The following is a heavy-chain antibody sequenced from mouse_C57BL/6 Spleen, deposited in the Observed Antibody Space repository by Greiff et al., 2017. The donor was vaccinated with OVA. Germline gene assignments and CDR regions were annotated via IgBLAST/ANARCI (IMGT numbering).Heavy chain of an antibody. Sequence: QVQLKQSGAELVRPGASVKLSCKASGYTFTDYYINWVKQRPGQGLEWIARIYPGSGNTYYNEKFKGKATLTAEKSSSTAYMQLSSLTSEDSAGYFCARDGSSSFDYWGQGTTLTVSS. CDR2: IYPGSGNT. V-gene: IGHV1-76*01. CDR1: GYTFTDYY. J-gene: IGHJ2*01. CDR3: ARDGSSSFDY. D-gene: IGHD1-1*01.